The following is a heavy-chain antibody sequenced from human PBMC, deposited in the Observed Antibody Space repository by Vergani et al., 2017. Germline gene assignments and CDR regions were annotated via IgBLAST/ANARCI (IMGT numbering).Heavy chain of an antibody. CDR2: LTASGSGI. D-gene: IGHD5-24*01. J-gene: IGHJ4*02. CDR3: AKSGWLQHFGAHYFDS. V-gene: IGHV3-23*01. Sequence: EVQLLESGGRLVQPGGSLRLPCVASGLAFSLYPMSGVRQAPGKGLEWVSGLTASGSGISYADPVRGRFTISRDNSKNTLFLQMDSLRAEDTAVYYCAKSGWLQHFGAHYFDSWGQGILVTVSS. CDR1: GLAFSLYP.